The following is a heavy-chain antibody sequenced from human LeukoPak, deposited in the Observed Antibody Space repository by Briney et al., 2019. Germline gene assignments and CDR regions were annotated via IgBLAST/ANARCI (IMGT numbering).Heavy chain of an antibody. CDR2: ISSSSSTI. Sequence: PGGSLRLSCAASGFTFSSYSMNWVRQAPGKGLEWVSYISSSSSTIYYADSVKGRFTISRDNAKNSLYLQMNSLRAEDTAVYYCARGKGGFLDAFDIWGQGTMVTVSS. J-gene: IGHJ3*02. V-gene: IGHV3-48*01. CDR1: GFTFSSYS. CDR3: ARGKGGFLDAFDI. D-gene: IGHD2/OR15-2a*01.